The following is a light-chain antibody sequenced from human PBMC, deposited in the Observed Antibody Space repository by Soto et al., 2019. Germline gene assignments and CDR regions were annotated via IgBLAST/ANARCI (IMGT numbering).Light chain of an antibody. V-gene: IGKV3-15*01. CDR3: HQYNTGLRT. CDR2: GAY. CDR1: QNVATN. J-gene: IGKJ1*01. Sequence: TVMTQSSVTLSVSLGERATLSCRASQNVATNMAWYQQKPGQPPRLLVYGAYIRAPGVPARFSGSGSETQFTLTINGLQSDDFAMYYCHQYNTGLRTFGRGTRVEV.